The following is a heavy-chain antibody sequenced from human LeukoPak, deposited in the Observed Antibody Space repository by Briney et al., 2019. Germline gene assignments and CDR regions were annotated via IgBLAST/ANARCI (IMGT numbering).Heavy chain of an antibody. Sequence: PGGSLRLSCAASGFAFSSYEMNWVGQAPGKGPEWISYISGGRDTMYYADSVKGRFTSSRDNAKNSLFLQMNSLRAEDTAVYYCVRVGRIQYFDYWGQGTPVTVSS. V-gene: IGHV3-48*03. CDR2: ISGGRDTM. CDR1: GFAFSSYE. CDR3: VRVGRIQYFDY. J-gene: IGHJ4*02. D-gene: IGHD5-18*01.